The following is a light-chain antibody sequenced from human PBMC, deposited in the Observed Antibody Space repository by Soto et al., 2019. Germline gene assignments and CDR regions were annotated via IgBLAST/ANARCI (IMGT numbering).Light chain of an antibody. Sequence: VLTQTPLLSPVTLGQPASISCRSSRSLVASDGNAYLTWLHQRPGQPPRPLIYKVSQRLSGVPDRFSGSGAGTDFTLRISRVEAQDVGTYFCMQATQLRTFGQGTRLEIK. CDR3: MQATQLRT. J-gene: IGKJ5*01. CDR1: RSLVASDGNAY. CDR2: KVS. V-gene: IGKV2-24*01.